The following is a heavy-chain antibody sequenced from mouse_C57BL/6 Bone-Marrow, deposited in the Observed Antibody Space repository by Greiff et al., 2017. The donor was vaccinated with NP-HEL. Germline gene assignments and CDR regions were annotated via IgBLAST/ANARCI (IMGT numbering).Heavy chain of an antibody. CDR1: GFNIKDDY. Sequence: DVQLQESGAELVRPGASVKLSCTASGFNIKDDYMHWVKQRPEQGLEWIGWIDPENGATEYASKFQGKATITADTSSNTAYLQLSSLTSEDTAVYYCTTPYYYGSIPFAYWGQGTLVTVSA. V-gene: IGHV14-4*01. CDR2: IDPENGAT. J-gene: IGHJ3*01. D-gene: IGHD1-1*01. CDR3: TTPYYYGSIPFAY.